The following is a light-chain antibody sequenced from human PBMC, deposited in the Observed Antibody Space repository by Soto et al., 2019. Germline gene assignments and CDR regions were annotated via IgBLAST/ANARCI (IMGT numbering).Light chain of an antibody. CDR2: AAA. Sequence: EIVMTQYPANLSLSPGGRATLSCRASQTVHSNLAWYQHKSGQAPRLLIYAAATRATGIPARISGSGSGTEFTLTISSLQSEDSAVYFCHQYNDWPVYTFGPGTKVEI. J-gene: IGKJ2*01. CDR1: QTVHSN. V-gene: IGKV3-15*01. CDR3: HQYNDWPVYT.